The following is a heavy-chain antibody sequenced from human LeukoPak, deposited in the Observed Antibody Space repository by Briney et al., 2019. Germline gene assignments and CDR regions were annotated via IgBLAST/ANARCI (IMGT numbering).Heavy chain of an antibody. Sequence: GGSLRLSCAASGFTFHNFAMSWVRQAPGKGLEWVTSISSSGEFTFYADSVKGRFTIFRDNSRYTLYLQMNSLRAEDAAMYYCVKDRPNYYESNGDYYKRDGDFWGQGTLVTVSA. CDR1: GFTFHNFA. V-gene: IGHV3-23*01. CDR2: ISSSGEFT. CDR3: VKDRPNYYESNGDYYKRDGDF. D-gene: IGHD3-22*01. J-gene: IGHJ4*02.